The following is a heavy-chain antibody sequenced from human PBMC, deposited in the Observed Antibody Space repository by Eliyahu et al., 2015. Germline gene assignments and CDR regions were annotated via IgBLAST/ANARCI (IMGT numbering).Heavy chain of an antibody. Sequence: QVQVVQSGAXVKKPGAXVKVSCKASGYTFTSYHMHWVRQAPGQGLEWMATINPSGSRTISAQKFQGRVTLSRDTSTSTVYMELSSLRSEDTAVYYCVRGTSGSPGVDYWGQGTLVTVSS. V-gene: IGHV1-46*01. J-gene: IGHJ4*02. CDR2: INPSGSRT. CDR1: GYTFTSYH. D-gene: IGHD1-26*01. CDR3: VRGTSGSPGVDY.